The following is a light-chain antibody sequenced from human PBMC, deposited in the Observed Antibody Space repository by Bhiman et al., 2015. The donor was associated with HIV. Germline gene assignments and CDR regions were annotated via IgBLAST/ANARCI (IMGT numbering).Light chain of an antibody. V-gene: IGLV2-23*02. Sequence: QSALTQPASVSGSPGQSITISCTGTSSDVGGYNYVSWYQQHPGKAPKVMIYDVSKRPSGVSNRFSGSKSGNTASLTISGLQAEDEGDYYCCSYAGTITYVVFGGGTKLSVL. J-gene: IGLJ2*01. CDR3: CSYAGTITYVV. CDR1: SSDVGGYNY. CDR2: DVS.